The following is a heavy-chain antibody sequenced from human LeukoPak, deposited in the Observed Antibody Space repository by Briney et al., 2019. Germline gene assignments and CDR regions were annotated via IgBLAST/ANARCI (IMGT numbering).Heavy chain of an antibody. CDR1: GGSISSGGYY. CDR3: AREFSVTTGAFDI. J-gene: IGHJ3*02. CDR2: IYYSGST. Sequence: SQTLSLTCTVSGGSISSGGYYWSWIRQHPGQGLEWIGYIYYSGSTYYNPSLKSRVTISVDTSKNQFSLKLSSVTAADTAVYYCAREFSVTTGAFDIWGQGTMVTVSS. V-gene: IGHV4-31*03. D-gene: IGHD4-17*01.